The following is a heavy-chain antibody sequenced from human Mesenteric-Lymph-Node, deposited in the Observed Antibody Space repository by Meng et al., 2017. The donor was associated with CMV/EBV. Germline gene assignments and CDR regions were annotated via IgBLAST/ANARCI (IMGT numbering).Heavy chain of an antibody. J-gene: IGHJ4*02. CDR2: ISSSSTI. V-gene: IGHV3-69-1*01. CDR1: DFTFNLYR. Sequence: ESLKTPCTASDFTFNLYRMSLVRPAPGQGLEWVSSISSSSTIYYADSVQGRFTISRDNSKNTLYLQMNSLRAEDTAVYYCARPVSYSSSSGDDNWGQGTLVTVSS. D-gene: IGHD6-6*01. CDR3: ARPVSYSSSSGDDN.